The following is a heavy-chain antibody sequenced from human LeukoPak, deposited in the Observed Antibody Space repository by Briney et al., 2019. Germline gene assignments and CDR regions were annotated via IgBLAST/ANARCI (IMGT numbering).Heavy chain of an antibody. CDR3: AKGAGYYGDYDFDY. Sequence: PGGSLRLSCAASGFTFSDYYMSWIRQAPGKGLEWVSAISGSGGSTYYADSVKGRFTISRDNSKNTLYLQMNSLRAEDTAVYYCAKGAGYYGDYDFDYWGQGTLVTVSS. CDR1: GFTFSDYY. V-gene: IGHV3-23*01. J-gene: IGHJ4*02. CDR2: ISGSGGST. D-gene: IGHD4-17*01.